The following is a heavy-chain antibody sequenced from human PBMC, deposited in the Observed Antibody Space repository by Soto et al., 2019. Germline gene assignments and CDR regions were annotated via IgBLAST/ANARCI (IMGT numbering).Heavy chain of an antibody. CDR3: ARDTTVVVAAVYYYYYMDV. J-gene: IGHJ6*03. D-gene: IGHD2-15*01. Sequence: GGSLRLSCAASGFTFSSYWMSWVRQAPGKGLEWVANIKQDGSEKYYVDSVKGRFTISRDNAKNSLYLQMNSLRAEDTAVYYCARDTTVVVAAVYYYYYMDVWGKGTTVTVSS. V-gene: IGHV3-7*01. CDR1: GFTFSSYW. CDR2: IKQDGSEK.